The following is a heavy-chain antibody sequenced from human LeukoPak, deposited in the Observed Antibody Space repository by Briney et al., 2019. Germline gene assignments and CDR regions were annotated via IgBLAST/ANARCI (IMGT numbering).Heavy chain of an antibody. CDR1: GGSISSYY. J-gene: IGHJ4*02. CDR2: IYYSGST. Sequence: SETLSLTCTVCGGSISSYYWSWIRQPPGKGLEWIGYIYYSGSTNYNPSLKSRVTISVDTSKNQFSLKLSSVTAADTAVYYCARLLGDEYYFDYWGQGTLVTVSS. V-gene: IGHV4-59*08. CDR3: ARLLGDEYYFDY. D-gene: IGHD3-16*01.